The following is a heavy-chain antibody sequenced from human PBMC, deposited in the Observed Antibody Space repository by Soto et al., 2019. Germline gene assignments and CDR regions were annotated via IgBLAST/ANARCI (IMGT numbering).Heavy chain of an antibody. J-gene: IGHJ6*01. D-gene: IGHD2-2*02. Sequence: GYLRLSCAASGFTFSGSAMHWVRQASGKGLEWVGRIRSKANSYATAYAASVKGRFTISRDDSKNTAYLQMNSLKTEDTAVYYCTRHKYXSSTSCYTFDYYYGMDVWGQGTTVTVSS. V-gene: IGHV3-73*01. CDR2: IRSKANSYAT. CDR3: TRHKYXSSTSCYTFDYYYGMDV. CDR1: GFTFSGSA.